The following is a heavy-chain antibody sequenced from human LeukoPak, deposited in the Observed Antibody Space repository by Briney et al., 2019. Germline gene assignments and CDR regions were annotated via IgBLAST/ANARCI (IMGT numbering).Heavy chain of an antibody. J-gene: IGHJ4*02. CDR2: ITSSSTYI. Sequence: GGFLRLSCAASGFTFSSYSMSWVRQTPGKGLEWVSSITSSSTYIYYADSVKGRFTISRDNAKTSLYLQMNSLRAEDTAVYYCTRGHQQLYSALKGNNYFVYWGRGPLVTVSS. CDR3: TRGHQQLYSALKGNNYFVY. V-gene: IGHV3-21*01. D-gene: IGHD3-10*02. CDR1: GFTFSSYS.